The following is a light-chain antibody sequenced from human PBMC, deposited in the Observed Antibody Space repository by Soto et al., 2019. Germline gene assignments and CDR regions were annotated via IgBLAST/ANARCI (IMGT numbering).Light chain of an antibody. J-gene: IGLJ3*02. V-gene: IGLV4-60*02. Sequence: QAVVTQSSSASASLGSSVKLTCTLSSGHSSYIIAWHQQQPGKAPRYLMKLEGSGSYNKGSGVPDCFSGSSSGADRYLTISNLQFEDEAHYYCETWDSNTNWVFGGGTQLTVL. CDR1: SGHSSYI. CDR3: ETWDSNTNWV. CDR2: LEGSGSY.